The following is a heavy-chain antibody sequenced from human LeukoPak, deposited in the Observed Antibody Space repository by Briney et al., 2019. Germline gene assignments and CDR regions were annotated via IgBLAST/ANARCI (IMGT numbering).Heavy chain of an antibody. CDR1: GFNFSSYS. J-gene: IGHJ4*02. CDR2: ISSSSSFR. CDR3: ARESSGYFY. V-gene: IGHV3-21*01. Sequence: GGSLRLSCAASGFNFSSYSMNWVRQAPGKGLEWVSSISSSSSFRYYADSVKGLFTLSRDNAKNSLYLQMNSLRAEDTAVYYCARESSGYFYWGQGTLVTVSS. D-gene: IGHD3-22*01.